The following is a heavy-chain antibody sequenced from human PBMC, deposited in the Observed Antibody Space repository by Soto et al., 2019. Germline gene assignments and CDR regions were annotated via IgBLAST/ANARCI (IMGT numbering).Heavy chain of an antibody. D-gene: IGHD3-16*01. CDR1: GFSFSSSW. J-gene: IGHJ4*02. CDR2: IKPDGSDK. V-gene: IGHV3-7*03. Sequence: EVQLVESGGGLVQAGGSLRLSCAASGFSFSSSWMSWVRQSPGKGLEWVAHIKPDGSDKYYVDSVKGRFTFSRDNAKNSLSLQMTSLRAEDTGVYYCARARLWEPDFDSWGQGTRVTVSS. CDR3: ARARLWEPDFDS.